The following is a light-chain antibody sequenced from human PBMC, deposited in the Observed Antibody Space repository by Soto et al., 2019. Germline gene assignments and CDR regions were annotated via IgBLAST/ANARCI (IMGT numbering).Light chain of an antibody. V-gene: IGLV1-40*01. J-gene: IGLJ1*01. CDR2: GNS. Sequence: QSVLTQPPSASGTPWQRVTISCSGSSSNIGAGYDVHWYQQLPGTAPKLLIYGNSNRPSGVPDRFSGSKSGTSASLAITGLQDEDEADYYCQSYDSSLSALYVFGTGTKVTVL. CDR1: SSNIGAGYD. CDR3: QSYDSSLSALYV.